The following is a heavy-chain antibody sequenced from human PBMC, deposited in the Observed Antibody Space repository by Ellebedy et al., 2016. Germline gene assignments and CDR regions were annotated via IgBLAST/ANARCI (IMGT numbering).Heavy chain of an antibody. CDR2: IKQDGSEK. Sequence: GESLKISCAASGFTFSSYWMTWVRQAPGKGLEWVANIKQDGSEKYSVDSVKGRVTISRDNAENSLYLQINSLRAEDTAVYYCARAIGSRRFDPWGQGTLVTVSS. J-gene: IGHJ5*02. D-gene: IGHD3-22*01. CDR1: GFTFSSYW. CDR3: ARAIGSRRFDP. V-gene: IGHV3-7*03.